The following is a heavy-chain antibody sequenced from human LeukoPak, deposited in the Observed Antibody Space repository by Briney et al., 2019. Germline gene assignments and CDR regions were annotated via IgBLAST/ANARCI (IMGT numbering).Heavy chain of an antibody. CDR3: ARAYSRSYSHFDD. Sequence: SETLSLTCTVSGGSISGYYCSWIRQPPGKGLEWLGYIYTSGSTNYNPSLKSRVTISLDTSKNQFSLRLSSVTAADTAMYFCARAYSRSYSHFDDWGQGTLVTVSS. D-gene: IGHD1-26*01. CDR2: IYTSGST. J-gene: IGHJ4*02. CDR1: GGSISGYY. V-gene: IGHV4-4*09.